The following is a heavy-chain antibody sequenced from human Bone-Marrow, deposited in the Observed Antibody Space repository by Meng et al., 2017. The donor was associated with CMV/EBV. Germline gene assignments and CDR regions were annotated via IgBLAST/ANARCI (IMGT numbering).Heavy chain of an antibody. D-gene: IGHD2-8*01. CDR2: IYSGGST. CDR1: GFTVSSNY. J-gene: IGHJ4*02. V-gene: IGHV3-53*05. Sequence: ETLSLTCAASGFTVSSNYMSWVRQAPGKGLEWVSVIYSGGSTYYADSVKGRFTVSRDNSKNTLYLQMDSLRVEDTAVYYCAREAQLSYAGSFQVDYWGQGMLVTVSS. CDR3: AREAQLSYAGSFQVDY.